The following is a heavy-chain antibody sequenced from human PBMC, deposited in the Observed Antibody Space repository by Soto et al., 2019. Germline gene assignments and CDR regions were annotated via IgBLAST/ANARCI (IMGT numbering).Heavy chain of an antibody. Sequence: EVQLVPSGAEMKKPGESLKISCKGSGYSFTNYWIAWVRQMPGKGLEWMGIIYPGDSDTRYSPSFQGQVTFSADKSISTAYLQLSSLKASDTAMYYCARHLSVSRIAASLIWGQGTMVTVSS. CDR2: IYPGDSDT. J-gene: IGHJ3*02. V-gene: IGHV5-51*01. CDR3: ARHLSVSRIAASLI. CDR1: GYSFTNYW. D-gene: IGHD6-13*01.